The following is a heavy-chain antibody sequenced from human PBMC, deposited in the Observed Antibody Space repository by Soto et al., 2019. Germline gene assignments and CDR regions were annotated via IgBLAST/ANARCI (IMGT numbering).Heavy chain of an antibody. CDR3: AKSEGVLATKGGAFDI. J-gene: IGHJ3*02. CDR1: GFTFSRYA. Sequence: EVQLLESGGGLVQTGGSLRLSCAASGFTFSRYAMSWVRQAPGKGLERVSAISGSGADSYDADSAKSRFIISRDHSKITMSSQMNSLRAEDTVVYYCAKSEGVLATKGGAFDIGGQATMV. CDR2: ISGSGADS. D-gene: IGHD5-12*01. V-gene: IGHV3-23*01.